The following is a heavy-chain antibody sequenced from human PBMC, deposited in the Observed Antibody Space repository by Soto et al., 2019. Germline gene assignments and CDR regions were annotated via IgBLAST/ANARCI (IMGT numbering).Heavy chain of an antibody. CDR1: GYSFTTND. CDR2: XXPXXGXT. CDR3: ARMATFGSLNWFDP. Sequence: ASVKVSCKASGYSFTTNDVSWVRQATGQAVEWXGWXXPXXGXTXXXQXXXGRVTMTRDISIATAYLELSSLRSDDTAIYYCARMATFGSLNWFDPWGQGTLVTVSS. J-gene: IGHJ5*02. D-gene: IGHD3-16*01. V-gene: IGHV1-8*01.